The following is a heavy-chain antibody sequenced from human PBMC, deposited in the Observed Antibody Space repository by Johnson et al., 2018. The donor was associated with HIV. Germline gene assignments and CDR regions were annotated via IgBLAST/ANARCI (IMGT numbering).Heavy chain of an antibody. CDR1: GFTFSSYA. CDR2: ISGSGGST. CDR3: ARGSYDFWSGYYTGHDAFDI. Sequence: VQLVESGGGLVQPGGSLRLSCAASGFTFSSYAMSWVRQAPGKGLEWVSAISGSGGSTYYADSVKGRFTIYRDNSKNTLYLQMNSLRAEDTAVYYCARGSYDFWSGYYTGHDAFDIWGQGTMVTVSS. D-gene: IGHD3-3*01. V-gene: IGHV3-23*04. J-gene: IGHJ3*02.